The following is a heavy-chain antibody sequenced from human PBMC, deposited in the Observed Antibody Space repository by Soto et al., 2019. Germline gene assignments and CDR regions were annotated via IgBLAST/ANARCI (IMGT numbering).Heavy chain of an antibody. Sequence: HPGGSLRLSCAASGFTFNNYAMSWVRQAPGEGLAWVSDISGLGGSTYYADSVKGRFTISRDTSKNTLYLQMNSLRAEDTAVYYCARRVAHFDYWGQGTLVTVSS. V-gene: IGHV3-23*01. CDR1: GFTFNNYA. D-gene: IGHD2-15*01. J-gene: IGHJ4*02. CDR3: ARRVAHFDY. CDR2: ISGLGGST.